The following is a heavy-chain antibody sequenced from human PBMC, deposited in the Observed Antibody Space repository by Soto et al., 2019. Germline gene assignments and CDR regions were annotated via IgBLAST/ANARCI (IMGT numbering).Heavy chain of an antibody. D-gene: IGHD2-21*01. J-gene: IGHJ4*02. CDR3: GKVLIGATRHTDLDS. CDR2: IYFDGST. Sequence: KTSETLSLTCAVSGASITSNFYYWGWIRRPPGKGLEWIGSIYFDGSTYYKSSLKSRVTISLDTSKNQFSLKLTSVTAADTAVYYCGKVLIGATRHTDLDSWGQGTLVTVSS. V-gene: IGHV4-39*01. CDR1: GASITSNFYY.